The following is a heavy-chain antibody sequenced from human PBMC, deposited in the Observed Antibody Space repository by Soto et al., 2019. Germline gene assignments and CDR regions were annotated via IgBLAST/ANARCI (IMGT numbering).Heavy chain of an antibody. Sequence: GGSLRLSCAASGFTLSSYGMHWVRQAPGKGLEWVAVISYDGSNKYYADSVKGRFTISRDNSKNTLYLQMNSLRAEDTAVYYCAKEELLLDYYYYGMDVWGQGTTVTVSS. J-gene: IGHJ6*02. CDR2: ISYDGSNK. D-gene: IGHD1-26*01. CDR1: GFTLSSYG. CDR3: AKEELLLDYYYYGMDV. V-gene: IGHV3-30*18.